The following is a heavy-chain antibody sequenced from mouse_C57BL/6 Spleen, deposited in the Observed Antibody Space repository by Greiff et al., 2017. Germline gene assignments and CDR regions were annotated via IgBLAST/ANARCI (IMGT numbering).Heavy chain of an antibody. D-gene: IGHD2-12*01. J-gene: IGHJ2*01. CDR1: GFTFSSYG. CDR2: ISSGGSYT. Sequence: EVHLVESGGDLVKPGGSLKLSCAASGFTFSSYGMSWVRQTPDKRLEWVATISSGGSYTYYPDSVKGRFTISRDNAKNTLYLQMSSLKSEDTAMYYCARDDPYFDYWGQGTTLTVSS. V-gene: IGHV5-6*01. CDR3: ARDDPYFDY.